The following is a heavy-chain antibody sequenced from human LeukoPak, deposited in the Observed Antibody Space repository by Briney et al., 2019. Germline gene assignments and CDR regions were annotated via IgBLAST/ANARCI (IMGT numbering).Heavy chain of an antibody. D-gene: IGHD6-19*01. Sequence: SETLSLTCTVSGGSISSGGSYWSWIRQHPGKGLEWIGYISYSGSTYYNPSLKSRVTTSVDTSKNQLSLKLSSVTAADTAVYYCARLTYSSGWYWGQGTLVTVSS. CDR2: ISYSGST. CDR1: GGSISSGGSY. V-gene: IGHV4-31*03. CDR3: ARLTYSSGWY. J-gene: IGHJ4*02.